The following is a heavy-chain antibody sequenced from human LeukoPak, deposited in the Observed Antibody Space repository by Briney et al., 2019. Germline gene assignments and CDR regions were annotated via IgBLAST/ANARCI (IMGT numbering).Heavy chain of an antibody. J-gene: IGHJ4*02. V-gene: IGHV3-7*01. CDR1: GFTLSNYW. CDR2: IKQDGSQQ. CDR3: SNGIYSSSY. Sequence: GGSLRLSCAASGFTLSNYWTHWVRQAPGKGLEWVANIKQDGSQQYYLDSVEGRFTISRDNAKNSLYLQMNNLRAEDTAVYYCSNGIYSSSYWGQGTLVTVSS. D-gene: IGHD6-6*01.